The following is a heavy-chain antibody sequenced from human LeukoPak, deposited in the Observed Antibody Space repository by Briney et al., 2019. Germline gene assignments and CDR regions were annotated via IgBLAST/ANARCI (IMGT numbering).Heavy chain of an antibody. CDR3: ARGKGYSYGIDY. Sequence: SETLSLTYTVSGGSISSGEHYWRWIRQAPGKGLEWIGHIYNSGSTHYNPSLKSRVTISSDTSKNQFSLKLSSVTAADTAVYYCARGKGYSYGIDYWGQGTLVTVSS. J-gene: IGHJ4*02. CDR1: GGSISSGEHY. D-gene: IGHD5-18*01. CDR2: IYNSGST. V-gene: IGHV4-30-4*01.